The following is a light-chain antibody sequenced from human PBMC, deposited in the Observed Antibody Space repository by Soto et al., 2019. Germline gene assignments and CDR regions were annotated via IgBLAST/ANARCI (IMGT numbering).Light chain of an antibody. J-gene: IGKJ1*01. Sequence: EIVLTQSPGTLSLSPGETATLSCWASQSVSSTSLAWYQQKPGLAPRLLIYRTSSRATGIPDRFSGSGSGTDFSLTIRRLEPDDFAVYYCQKYGNFWTFGQGTKVDIK. CDR3: QKYGNFWT. V-gene: IGKV3-20*01. CDR2: RTS. CDR1: QSVSSTS.